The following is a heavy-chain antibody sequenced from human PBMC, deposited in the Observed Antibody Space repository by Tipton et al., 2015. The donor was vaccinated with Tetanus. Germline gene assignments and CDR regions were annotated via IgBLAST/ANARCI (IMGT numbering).Heavy chain of an antibody. CDR2: IIPIFGTA. Sequence: QLVQSGAEVRKPGSSVKVSCKASGGTFSSYAISWVRQAPGQGLEWMGGIIPIFGTANYAQKFQGRVTITADESTSTAYMELSSLRSEDTAVYYCARAGELLWFGELQYYYYYMDVWGKGTTVTVSS. V-gene: IGHV1-69*01. D-gene: IGHD3-10*01. J-gene: IGHJ6*03. CDR3: ARAGELLWFGELQYYYYYMDV. CDR1: GGTFSSYA.